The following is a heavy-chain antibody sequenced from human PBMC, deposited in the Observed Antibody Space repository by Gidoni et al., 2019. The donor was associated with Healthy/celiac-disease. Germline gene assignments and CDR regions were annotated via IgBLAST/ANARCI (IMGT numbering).Heavy chain of an antibody. CDR3: ARDRVANWNDGRRYGSRDWYFDL. Sequence: QVQLVQSGAEVKKPGASVKVSCKASGYTFTSSYMHWVRQAPGQGLEWMGIINPSGGSTSYAQKFQGRVTMTRDTSTSTVYMELSSLRSEDTTVYYCARDRVANWNDGRRYGSRDWYFDLWGRGTLVTVSS. CDR1: GYTFTSSY. J-gene: IGHJ2*01. D-gene: IGHD1-1*01. CDR2: INPSGGST. V-gene: IGHV1-46*01.